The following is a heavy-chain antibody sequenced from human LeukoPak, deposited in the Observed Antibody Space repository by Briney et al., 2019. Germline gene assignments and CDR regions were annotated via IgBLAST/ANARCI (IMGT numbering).Heavy chain of an antibody. CDR3: ARPSDVLLFSLVPNYRMDV. Sequence: GGSLRLSCAASGFTFSSYAMSWVRQAPGKGLEWVSAISGSGGSTYYADSVKGRFTISRDNSKSTLYLQMNSLRAEGPAVCYFARPSDVLLFSLVPNYRMDVWGQGTTVTVSS. CDR1: GFTFSSYA. D-gene: IGHD3-10*01. J-gene: IGHJ6*02. CDR2: ISGSGGST. V-gene: IGHV3-23*01.